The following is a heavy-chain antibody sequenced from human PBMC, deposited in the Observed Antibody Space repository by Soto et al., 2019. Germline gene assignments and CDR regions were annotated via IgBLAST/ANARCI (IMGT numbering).Heavy chain of an antibody. J-gene: IGHJ6*02. V-gene: IGHV4-31*03. D-gene: IGHD3-10*01. CDR2: IYYSGST. CDR1: GGSISSGGYY. Sequence: LSLTCTVSGGSISSGGYYWSWIRQHPGKGLEWIGYIYYSGSTYCNPSLKSRVTISVDTSKNQFSLKLSSVTAADTAVYYCARDPMVRGVISYYYYGMDVWGQGTTVTVSS. CDR3: ARDPMVRGVISYYYYGMDV.